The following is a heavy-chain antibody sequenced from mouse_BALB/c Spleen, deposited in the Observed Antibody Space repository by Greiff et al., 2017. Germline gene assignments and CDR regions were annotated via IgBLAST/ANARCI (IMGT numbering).Heavy chain of an antibody. V-gene: IGHV14-3*02. J-gene: IGHJ4*01. CDR1: GFNIKDTY. CDR3: ARWLLRGGYAMDY. D-gene: IGHD2-3*01. CDR2: IDPANGNT. Sequence: VQLQQSGAELVKPGASVKLSCTASGFNIKDTYMHWVKQRPEQGLEWIGRIDPANGNTKYDPKFQGKATITADTSSNTAYLQLSSLTSEDTAVYYCARWLLRGGYAMDYWGQGTSVTVSS.